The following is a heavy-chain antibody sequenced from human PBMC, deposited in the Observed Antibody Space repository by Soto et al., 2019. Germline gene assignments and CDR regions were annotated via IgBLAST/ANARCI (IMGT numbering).Heavy chain of an antibody. CDR2: IYHSGST. D-gene: IGHD2-2*01. V-gene: IGHV4-4*02. CDR3: ARWARRIVVVPAALGRHYYYYMDV. CDR1: SGSISSSNW. Sequence: QVQLQESGPGLVKPSGTLSLTCAVSSGSISSSNWWSWVRQPPGKGLEWIGEIYHSGSTNYNPSLKSRVTISVDKSKNQFSLKLSSVTAADTAVYYCARWARRIVVVPAALGRHYYYYMDVWGKGTTVTVSS. J-gene: IGHJ6*03.